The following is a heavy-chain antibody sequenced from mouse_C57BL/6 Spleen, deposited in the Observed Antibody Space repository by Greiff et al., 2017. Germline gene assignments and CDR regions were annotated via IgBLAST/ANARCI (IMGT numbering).Heavy chain of an antibody. J-gene: IGHJ2*01. D-gene: IGHD2-1*01. Sequence: LQESGPELVKPGASVKISCKASGYAFSSSWMNWVKQRPGTGLEWIGRIYPGDGDTNYNGKFKGKATLTADKSSSTAYMQLSSLTSEDSAVYVCARDGYGNYGFDYWGQGTTLTVSA. CDR1: GYAFSSSW. V-gene: IGHV1-82*01. CDR2: IYPGDGDT. CDR3: ARDGYGNYGFDY.